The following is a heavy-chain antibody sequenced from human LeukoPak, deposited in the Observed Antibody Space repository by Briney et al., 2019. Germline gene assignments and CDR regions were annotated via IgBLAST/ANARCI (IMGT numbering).Heavy chain of an antibody. CDR2: IDHSGST. Sequence: SETLSLTCAVYGGSFSGYYWTWIRQPPGKGLEWIGEIDHSGSTNYNPSPKSRVTISVNTSKNQFSLKLTSVTAADTAVYFCASVNRGWFGVGEYWGQGALVTVSS. V-gene: IGHV4-34*01. J-gene: IGHJ4*02. CDR3: ASVNRGWFGVGEY. CDR1: GGSFSGYY. D-gene: IGHD3-10*01.